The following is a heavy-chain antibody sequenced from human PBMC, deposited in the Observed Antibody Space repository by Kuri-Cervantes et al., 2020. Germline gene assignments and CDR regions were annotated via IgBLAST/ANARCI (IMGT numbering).Heavy chain of an antibody. J-gene: IGHJ4*02. CDR1: GGSISSSSYY. CDR3: ARGYMVRGVTHTFLEY. Sequence: GSLRLSCTVSGGSISSSSYYWGWIRQPPGQGLEWIGSIYYSGSTYYNPSLKSRVTISVDTSKNQFSLKLSSVTAADTAVYYCARGYMVRGVTHTFLEYWGQGTLVTVSS. CDR2: IYYSGST. V-gene: IGHV4-39*01. D-gene: IGHD3-10*01.